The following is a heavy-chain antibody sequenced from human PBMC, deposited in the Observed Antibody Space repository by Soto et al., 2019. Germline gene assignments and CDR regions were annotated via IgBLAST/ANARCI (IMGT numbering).Heavy chain of an antibody. D-gene: IGHD1-26*01. Sequence: GASVKVSCKASGGTFSSYAISWVRQAPGQGLEWMGGIIPIFGTANYAXXXQGRVTITADESTSTAYMELSSLRSEDTAVYYCARVSSRGGATFYGMDVWGQGTTVTVSS. J-gene: IGHJ6*02. CDR1: GGTFSSYA. CDR2: IIPIFGTA. CDR3: ARVSSRGGATFYGMDV. V-gene: IGHV1-69*13.